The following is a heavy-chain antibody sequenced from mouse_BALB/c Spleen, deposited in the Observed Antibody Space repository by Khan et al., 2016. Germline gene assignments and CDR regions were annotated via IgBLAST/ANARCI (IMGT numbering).Heavy chain of an antibody. CDR3: TNMYDGYDEFAY. V-gene: IGHV5-6-4*01. CDR1: GFIFSSYT. CDR2: ISSGGSYI. D-gene: IGHD2-3*01. J-gene: IGHJ3*01. Sequence: EVQLVESGGGLVKPGGSLKLSCAASGFIFSSYTMSWVRQTPEKRLEWVATISSGGSYIYYPDSVKGRFTISRDNAKNTLYLQMSSLKSEDTAMYYCTNMYDGYDEFAYWGQGTLVTVSA.